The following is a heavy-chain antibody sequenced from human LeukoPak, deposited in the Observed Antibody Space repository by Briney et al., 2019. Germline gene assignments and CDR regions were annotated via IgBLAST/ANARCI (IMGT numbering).Heavy chain of an antibody. CDR1: GGSISSSSYY. D-gene: IGHD3-10*01. CDR3: ARGITMVRGPPGPWFAP. CDR2: IYYSGST. V-gene: IGHV4-39*01. J-gene: IGHJ5*02. Sequence: SETLSLTCTVSGGSISSSSYYWGWIRQPPGKGLEWIGSIYYSGSTYYNPSLKSRVTISVDTSKNQFSLKLSSVTAADTAVYYCARGITMVRGPPGPWFAPWGQGTLVTVSS.